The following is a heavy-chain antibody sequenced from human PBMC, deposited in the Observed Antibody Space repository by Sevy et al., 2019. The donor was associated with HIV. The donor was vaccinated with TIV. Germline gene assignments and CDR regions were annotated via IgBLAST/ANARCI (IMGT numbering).Heavy chain of an antibody. CDR3: TTDWGSAYYYVRAFDV. CDR1: GFTFSGAW. CDR2: IRNNNEGGIT. V-gene: IGHV3-15*01. Sequence: GGSLRLSCAASGFTFSGAWMNWVRQAPGKGLEWVGRIRNNNEGGITEFAAPVQGRFSISRVDSRNMVYLQMNSLRTEDTAVYYCTTDWGSAYYYVRAFDVWGQGTMVTVSS. J-gene: IGHJ3*01. D-gene: IGHD3-16*01.